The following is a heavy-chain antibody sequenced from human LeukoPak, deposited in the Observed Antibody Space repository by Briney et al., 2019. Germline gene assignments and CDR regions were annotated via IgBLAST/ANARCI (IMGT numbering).Heavy chain of an antibody. CDR1: GGSFSGYY. D-gene: IGHD6-6*01. V-gene: IGHV4-34*01. CDR3: ARGWQLVRYWRVRDRGGGSYFDY. Sequence: SETLSLTCAVYGGSFSGYYWSWIRQPPGKGLEWIGEINHSGSTNYNPSLKSRVTISVDTSKNQFSLKLSSVTAADTAVYYCARGWQLVRYWRVRDRGGGSYFDYWGQGTLVTVSS. CDR2: INHSGST. J-gene: IGHJ4*02.